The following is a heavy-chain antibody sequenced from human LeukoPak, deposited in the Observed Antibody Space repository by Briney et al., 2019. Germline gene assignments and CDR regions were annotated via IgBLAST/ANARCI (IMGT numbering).Heavy chain of an antibody. J-gene: IGHJ4*02. Sequence: ASVKVSCRASGYTFTSYYMHWVRLAPGQGLEWMGIINPSGGSTSYAQKFQGRVTMTRDTSTSTVYMELSSLRSEGTAVYYCARPKDDSSGYYYFDYWGQGTLVTVSS. D-gene: IGHD3-22*01. CDR1: GYTFTSYY. CDR2: INPSGGST. CDR3: ARPKDDSSGYYYFDY. V-gene: IGHV1-46*01.